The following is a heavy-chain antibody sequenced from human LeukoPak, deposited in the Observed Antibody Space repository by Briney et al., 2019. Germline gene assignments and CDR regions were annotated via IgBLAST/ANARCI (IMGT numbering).Heavy chain of an antibody. CDR3: ARIYSSSWFLNWFDP. J-gene: IGHJ5*02. CDR2: IYYSGST. CDR1: GGSISSSSYY. D-gene: IGHD6-13*01. V-gene: IGHV4-39*01. Sequence: SETLSLTCTVSGGSISSSSYYWGWIRQPPGKGLEWIGSIYYSGSTYYNPSLKSRVTISVDTSKNQFSLKLSSVTAADTAVYYCARIYSSSWFLNWFDPWGQGTLVTVSS.